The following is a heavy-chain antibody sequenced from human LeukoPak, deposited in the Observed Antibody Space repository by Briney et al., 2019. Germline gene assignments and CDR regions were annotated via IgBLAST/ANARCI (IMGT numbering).Heavy chain of an antibody. J-gene: IGHJ4*02. CDR1: GFTFSSYG. Sequence: GGSLRLSCAASGFTFSSYGMHWVRQAPGKGLEWVAFIRSDGSIKYYTESLKGRFTISRDNSKNTLYLQMNSLRAEDTAVYCCAKDEMFSSAWYFDYWGQGTLVTVSS. CDR3: AKDEMFSSAWYFDY. CDR2: IRSDGSIK. V-gene: IGHV3-30*02. D-gene: IGHD6-19*01.